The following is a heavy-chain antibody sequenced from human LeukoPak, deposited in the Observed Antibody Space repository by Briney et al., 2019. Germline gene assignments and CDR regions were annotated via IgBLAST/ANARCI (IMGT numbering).Heavy chain of an antibody. CDR2: IYYSGIT. D-gene: IGHD4-17*01. Sequence: SETLSLTCTVSGGSISSGGYYWSWIRQHPGKGLEWVGFIYYSGITYNNASRKSRITISIDTSKNQFSLKLSSVTAADTALYYCARVFAATVTVFDYWGQGILVTVSS. J-gene: IGHJ4*02. V-gene: IGHV4-31*03. CDR3: ARVFAATVTVFDY. CDR1: GGSISSGGYY.